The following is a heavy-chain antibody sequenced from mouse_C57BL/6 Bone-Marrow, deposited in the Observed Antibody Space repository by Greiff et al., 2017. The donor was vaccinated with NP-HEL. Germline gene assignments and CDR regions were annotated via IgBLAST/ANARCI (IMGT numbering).Heavy chain of an antibody. D-gene: IGHD2-4*01. J-gene: IGHJ3*01. V-gene: IGHV14-4*01. CDR1: GFNIKDDY. CDR3: TIYYDYDGSFAY. Sequence: VQLKQSGAELVRPGASVKLSCTASGFNIKDDYMHWVKQRPEQGLEWIGWIDPENGDTEYASKFQGKATITADTSSNTAYLQLSSLTSEDTAVYYCTIYYDYDGSFAYWGQGTLVTVSA. CDR2: IDPENGDT.